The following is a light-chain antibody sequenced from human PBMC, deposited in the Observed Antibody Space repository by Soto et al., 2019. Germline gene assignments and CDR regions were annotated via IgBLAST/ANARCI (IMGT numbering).Light chain of an antibody. CDR2: DAS. J-gene: IGKJ5*01. Sequence: EIVLTQSPATLSLSPGGGATLSCGASQSINTYAAWYQQQPGQAPRLLIDDASKRATGIPARFSGRGSGTNFTLTISSQEPEDFAVYYCQQRRSWQVTFGQGTRLEIK. CDR1: QSINTY. CDR3: QQRRSWQVT. V-gene: IGKV3D-11*02.